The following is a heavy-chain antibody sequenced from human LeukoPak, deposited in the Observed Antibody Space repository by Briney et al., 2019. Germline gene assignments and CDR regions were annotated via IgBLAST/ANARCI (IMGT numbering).Heavy chain of an antibody. Sequence: GGSLRLSCAASGFTFSSYAMIWVRQAPGKGLEWVSAIRGSGGSTYYADSVKDRFTISRDNSKNTLYLQMNSLRAEDTAVYYCVRDPNGDYIGAFDMWGQGTVVTVSS. V-gene: IGHV3-23*01. CDR1: GFTFSSYA. CDR3: VRDPNGDYIGAFDM. J-gene: IGHJ3*02. CDR2: IRGSGGST. D-gene: IGHD4-17*01.